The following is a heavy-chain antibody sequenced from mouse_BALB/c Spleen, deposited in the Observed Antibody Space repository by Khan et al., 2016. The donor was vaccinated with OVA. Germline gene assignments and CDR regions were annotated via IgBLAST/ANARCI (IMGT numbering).Heavy chain of an antibody. D-gene: IGHD2-2*01. V-gene: IGHV1S81*02. J-gene: IGHJ3*01. CDR3: SRSGYGSFAY. CDR2: INPNNGGT. CDR1: GYTFTSYY. Sequence: LQQSGAELVTPGASVRLSCKASGYTFTSYYLYWVKQRPGQGLEWIGDINPNNGGTNFNEKFKNKATLTVDKSSSTAYIQLNSLTSVDSAVYYCSRSGYGSFAYWGQGTLVTVSA.